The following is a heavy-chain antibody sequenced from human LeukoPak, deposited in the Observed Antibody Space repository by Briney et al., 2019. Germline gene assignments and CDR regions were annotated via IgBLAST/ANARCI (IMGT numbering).Heavy chain of an antibody. J-gene: IGHJ6*03. Sequence: GPVKVSCKASGYTFTSYGISWVRQAPGQGLEWMGWISAYNGNTNYAQKLQGRVTMTTDTSTSTAYMELRSLRSDDTAVYYCASGPLYCSSTSCSEGYYYYMDVWGKGTTVTISS. D-gene: IGHD2-2*01. CDR2: ISAYNGNT. CDR3: ASGPLYCSSTSCSEGYYYYMDV. CDR1: GYTFTSYG. V-gene: IGHV1-18*01.